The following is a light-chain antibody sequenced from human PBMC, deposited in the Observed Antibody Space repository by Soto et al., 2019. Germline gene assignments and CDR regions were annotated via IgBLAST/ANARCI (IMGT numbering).Light chain of an antibody. CDR1: QSVSSN. J-gene: IGKJ2*01. CDR3: QKYYNCPYT. Sequence: EIVMTQSQATLSVSPGERATLSCRASQSVSSNLAWYQQKTGHAPRLLIYGASTSATSIPARFSGSGSGTEFTLTLSSLQSEDFAVYYCQKYYNCPYTFGQGTNLEIK. V-gene: IGKV3-15*01. CDR2: GAS.